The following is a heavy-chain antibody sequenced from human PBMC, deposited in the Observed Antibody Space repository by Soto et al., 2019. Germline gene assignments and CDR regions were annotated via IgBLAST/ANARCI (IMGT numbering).Heavy chain of an antibody. CDR1: GFSLSTGGVG. CDR3: GGYSVLTGYHGNGMDV. Sequence: SGPTLVNPTQTLTLTCTFSGFSLSTGGVGVGWIRQPPGKAPEWLALIYWNDDKRYSPSLNSRLTITKDTSKHQVVLTVRNMDPDDTATHFCGGYSVLTGYHGNGMDVWGQGTTATVSS. D-gene: IGHD3-9*01. J-gene: IGHJ6*02. CDR2: IYWNDDK. V-gene: IGHV2-5*01.